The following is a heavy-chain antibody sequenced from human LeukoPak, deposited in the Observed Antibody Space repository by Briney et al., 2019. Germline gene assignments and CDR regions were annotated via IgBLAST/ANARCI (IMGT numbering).Heavy chain of an antibody. CDR2: ISSSSSYI. D-gene: IGHD1-26*01. V-gene: IGHV3-21*01. J-gene: IGHJ1*01. Sequence: GGSLRLSCAASGFAFSTYAMGWVRQAPGKGLEWVSSISSSSSYIYYADSLKGRFTISRDNAKNSLYLQMNSLRAEDTAVYYCARSSDAFVGATKSYFQHWGQGTLVTVSS. CDR1: GFAFSTYA. CDR3: ARSSDAFVGATKSYFQH.